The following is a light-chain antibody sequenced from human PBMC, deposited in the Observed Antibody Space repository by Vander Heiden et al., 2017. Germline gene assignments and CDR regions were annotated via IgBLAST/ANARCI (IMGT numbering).Light chain of an antibody. J-gene: IGKJ1*01. CDR2: DAS. V-gene: IGKV1-5*01. CDR1: QSIRKW. CDR3: QQYKSYPWT. Sequence: DIQMTQSPSTPYAFVGDRVTTSCRASQSIRKWLAWYQQKPGKAPKVLVYDASSLESGVPSRFSGSGSGTEFTLTISSLQADDFATYYCQQYKSYPWTFGQGTKVEIK.